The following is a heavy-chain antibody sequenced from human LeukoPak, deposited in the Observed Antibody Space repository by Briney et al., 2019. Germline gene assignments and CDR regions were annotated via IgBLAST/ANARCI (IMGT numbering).Heavy chain of an antibody. D-gene: IGHD4-11*01. V-gene: IGHV5-51*01. J-gene: IGHJ4*02. CDR1: GSRFTSYW. CDR2: IYPGDSDT. Sequence: GGALQISCKGSGSRFTSYWIGWGRQVPGKGLEWMGIIYPGDSDTRYSPSFQGQVTISADKSISTAYLQWSSLKASDTVMYYCARHLNDYTSDYWGQGTLVTVSS. CDR3: ARHLNDYTSDY.